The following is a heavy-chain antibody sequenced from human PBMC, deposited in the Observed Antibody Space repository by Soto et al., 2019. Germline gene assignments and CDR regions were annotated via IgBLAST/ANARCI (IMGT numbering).Heavy chain of an antibody. CDR1: GFTFSSYV. J-gene: IGHJ4*02. Sequence: EVQLLESGGGLVQPGGSLRLSCAASGFTFSSYVMSWVRQAPGKGLEWVSGISGSGGSTYYGVAVKGRFTISRDNSKNTLSLQMNSLRAEDTAVYYCAKVPDDFWSGYYPPLYLAYWGQGTLVTVSS. V-gene: IGHV3-23*01. CDR2: ISGSGGST. D-gene: IGHD3-3*01. CDR3: AKVPDDFWSGYYPPLYLAY.